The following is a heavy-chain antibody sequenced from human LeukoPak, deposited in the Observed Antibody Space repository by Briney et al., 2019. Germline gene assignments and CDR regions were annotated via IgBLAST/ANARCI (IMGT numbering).Heavy chain of an antibody. Sequence: GASLKVSCKASGGTFSSYAISWVPQAPGQGLEWMGRIIPILGIANYAQKFQGRVTITADKSTSTAYMELSSLGSEDTAVYYCARDAYGDYDAMSHYYYMDVWGKGTTVIVSS. CDR3: ARDAYGDYDAMSHYYYMDV. V-gene: IGHV1-69*04. CDR1: GGTFSSYA. CDR2: IIPILGIA. D-gene: IGHD4-17*01. J-gene: IGHJ6*03.